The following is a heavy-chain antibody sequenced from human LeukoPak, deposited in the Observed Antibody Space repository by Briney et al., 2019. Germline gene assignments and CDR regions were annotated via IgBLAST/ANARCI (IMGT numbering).Heavy chain of an antibody. V-gene: IGHV3-49*04. CDR1: GFTFGDYS. CDR3: AREGSRGYFHYFDY. Sequence: QSGGSLRLSCTASGFTFGDYSMSWVRQAPGKGLEWVGFIISKAYGGTTEYAASVKGRFTISRDDSKSIAYLQMNSLKTEETDVYYWAREGSRGYFHYFDYWGQGTLSPSPQ. D-gene: IGHD3-22*01. J-gene: IGHJ4*02. CDR2: IISKAYGGTT.